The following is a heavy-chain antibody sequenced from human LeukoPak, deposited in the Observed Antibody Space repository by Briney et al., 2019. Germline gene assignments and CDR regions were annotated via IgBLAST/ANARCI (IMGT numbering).Heavy chain of an antibody. CDR1: GGSISSGESY. Sequence: SETLSLTCTVSGGSISSGESYWRWIRQPPGKVLEWIGYIYCSGSTYYNPSLESRVTISIGTSKNQFSLKVSSVTAADTAVYYCARVSTDGDELMGPLDYWGQGTLVTVSP. CDR3: ARVSTDGDELMGPLDY. V-gene: IGHV4-30-4*01. CDR2: IYCSGST. D-gene: IGHD2-8*01. J-gene: IGHJ4*02.